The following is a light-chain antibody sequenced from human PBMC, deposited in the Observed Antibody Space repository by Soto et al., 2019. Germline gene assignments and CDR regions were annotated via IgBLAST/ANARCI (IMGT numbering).Light chain of an antibody. CDR3: CSYTGTSTPSYV. CDR1: SSDVGSYNL. Sequence: QSALTQPASVSGSPGQSITISCTGTSSDVGSYNLVSWYQHHPGKAPKLMIYEGSKRPSGVPNRFSASKSDNTASLTISGLQAEDEADYYCCSYTGTSTPSYVFGTGTKLPS. V-gene: IGLV2-23*01. J-gene: IGLJ1*01. CDR2: EGS.